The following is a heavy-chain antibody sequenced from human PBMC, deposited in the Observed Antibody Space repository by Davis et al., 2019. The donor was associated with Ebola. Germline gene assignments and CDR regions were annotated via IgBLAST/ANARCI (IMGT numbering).Heavy chain of an antibody. CDR2: IYYSGST. CDR3: ARAVRVWFDP. Sequence: MPSETLSLTCTVSGGSISSYYWSWIRQPPGKGLEWIGYIYYSGSTNYNPSLKSRVTISVDTSKNQFSLKLSSVTAADTAVYYCARAVRVWFDPWGQGTLVTVSS. CDR1: GGSISSYY. V-gene: IGHV4-59*01. J-gene: IGHJ5*02.